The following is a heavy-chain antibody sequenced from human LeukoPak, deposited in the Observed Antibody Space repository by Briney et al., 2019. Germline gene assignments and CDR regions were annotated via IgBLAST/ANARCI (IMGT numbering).Heavy chain of an antibody. V-gene: IGHV4-30-2*01. J-gene: IGHJ4*02. Sequence: SETLSLTCAVSGGSISSGGYSWSWIRQPPGKGLEWIGYIYHSGSTYYNPSLKSRVTISVDRSKNQFSLKLSSVTAADTAVYYCARAVVRGVIDYWGQGTLVTVFS. CDR3: ARAVVRGVIDY. CDR1: GGSISSGGYS. D-gene: IGHD3-10*01. CDR2: IYHSGST.